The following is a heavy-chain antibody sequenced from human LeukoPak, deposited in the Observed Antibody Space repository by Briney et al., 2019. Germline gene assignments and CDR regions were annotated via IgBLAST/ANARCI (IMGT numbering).Heavy chain of an antibody. J-gene: IGHJ5*02. CDR1: GFTFSSYA. Sequence: GGSLRLSCAASGFTFSSYAMSWVRQAPGKGLEWVSAISGSGGSTYYADSVKGRFTISRDNSKNTLYLQMNSLRAEDTAVYYCARGLTGHYYAWFDPWGQGTLVTVSS. V-gene: IGHV3-23*01. D-gene: IGHD3-10*01. CDR2: ISGSGGST. CDR3: ARGLTGHYYAWFDP.